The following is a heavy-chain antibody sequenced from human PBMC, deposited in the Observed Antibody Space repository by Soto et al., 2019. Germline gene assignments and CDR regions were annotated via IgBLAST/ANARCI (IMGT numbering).Heavy chain of an antibody. CDR1: GFTFSSYE. CDR2: ISSSGSTI. D-gene: IGHD5-12*01. CDR3: ARDSDSSGYDFDY. V-gene: IGHV3-48*03. J-gene: IGHJ4*02. Sequence: GGSLRLSCAASGFTFSSYEMNWVRQAPWMGLEWVSYISSSGSTIYYADSVNGRFTISRDNAKNSLYLQMNSLRAEDTAVYYCARDSDSSGYDFDYWGQGTLVTVSS.